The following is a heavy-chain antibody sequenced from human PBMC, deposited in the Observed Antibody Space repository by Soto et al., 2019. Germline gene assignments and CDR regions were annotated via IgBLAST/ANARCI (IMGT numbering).Heavy chain of an antibody. CDR2: IDPSDSYT. D-gene: IGHD3-22*01. Sequence: LGESLKISCKGSGYSFTSYWISWVRQMPGKGLEWMGRIDPSDSYTNYSPSFQGHVTISADKSISTAYLQWSSLKASDTAMYYCASLCYYDSSGYYFFDYWGQGTLVTVSS. CDR1: GYSFTSYW. CDR3: ASLCYYDSSGYYFFDY. V-gene: IGHV5-10-1*01. J-gene: IGHJ4*02.